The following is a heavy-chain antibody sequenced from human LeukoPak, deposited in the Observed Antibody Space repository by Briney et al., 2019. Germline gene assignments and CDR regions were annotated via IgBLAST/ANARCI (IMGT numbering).Heavy chain of an antibody. D-gene: IGHD2-21*01. Sequence: SVKVSCKASGGTFSSYAISWVRQAPGQGLEWMGGIIPIFGTANYAQKFQGRVTITADESTGTAYMELSSLRSEDTAVYYCARTYCGGDCPPGAFDIWGQGTMVTVSS. CDR2: IIPIFGTA. J-gene: IGHJ3*02. CDR3: ARTYCGGDCPPGAFDI. CDR1: GGTFSSYA. V-gene: IGHV1-69*13.